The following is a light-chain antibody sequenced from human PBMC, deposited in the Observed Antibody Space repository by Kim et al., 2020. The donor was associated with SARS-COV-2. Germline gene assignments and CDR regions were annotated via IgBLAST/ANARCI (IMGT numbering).Light chain of an antibody. CDR2: GAS. V-gene: IGKV3-15*01. CDR1: QRVSSN. Sequence: PGERATLSCRASQRVSSNLAWYQQKPGQAPRLLIYGASTRATGIPVRFSGSGSGTEFTLTISSLQSEDFAIYYCQQYNNWPPGISFGQGTRLAIK. CDR3: QQYNNWPPGIS. J-gene: IGKJ5*01.